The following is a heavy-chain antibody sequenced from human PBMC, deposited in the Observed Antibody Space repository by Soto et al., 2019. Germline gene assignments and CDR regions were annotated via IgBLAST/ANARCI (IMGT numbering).Heavy chain of an antibody. CDR1: GGTFNSFA. Sequence: QVQLVQSGAEVKKPGSSVKVSCKASGGTFNSFAISWVRQAPGQGLEWMGGIIPIFGTANYAQKFQGRVTFIAGESXSTAYMELSSLRSEDTAVYYCARDPCISTTCYHDYWGQGTLVTVSS. D-gene: IGHD2-2*01. CDR3: ARDPCISTTCYHDY. CDR2: IIPIFGTA. J-gene: IGHJ4*02. V-gene: IGHV1-69*12.